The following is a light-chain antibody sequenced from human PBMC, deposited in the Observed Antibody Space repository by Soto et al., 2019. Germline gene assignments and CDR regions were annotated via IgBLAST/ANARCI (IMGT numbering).Light chain of an antibody. CDR3: HQYSKSSYT. CDR1: QSVSSTY. Sequence: EIVLTQSPGTLSLSPGERATLSCRASQSVSSTYLAWYQQKPGQAPRVLIFGASSRATGVPDRFSGSGSGTDFTLTISRLEPEDVVVYHCHQYSKSSYTFGQGTRLEIK. J-gene: IGKJ2*01. V-gene: IGKV3-20*01. CDR2: GAS.